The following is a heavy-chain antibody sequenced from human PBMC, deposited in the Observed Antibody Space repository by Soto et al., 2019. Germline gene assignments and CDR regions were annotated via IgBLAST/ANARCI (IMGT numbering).Heavy chain of an antibody. D-gene: IGHD6-19*01. V-gene: IGHV5-51*01. CDR1: GYSFSSYW. J-gene: IGHJ3*01. CDR3: ARPHLGGYGSGRDAFDF. Sequence: WESLKISCKGSGYSFSSYWISWVRQMPGKGLEWMATIYPDGSETRYSPSFQGQVTISADKSISTAYLQWSSLKASDTAMYYCARPHLGGYGSGRDAFDFWRQGTMVTLSS. CDR2: IYPDGSET.